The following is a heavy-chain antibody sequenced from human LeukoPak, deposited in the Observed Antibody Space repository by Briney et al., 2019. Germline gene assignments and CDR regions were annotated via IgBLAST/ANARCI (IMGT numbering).Heavy chain of an antibody. V-gene: IGHV3-11*05. J-gene: IGHJ4*02. CDR3: VRETTEGAKDY. Sequence: PGGSLRLSCATSGFTFRDHYMGWVRQAPGQGLAWVSYISSSSHYTNYVVSVRGRFIISRDNVKDSLYLQMNSLRVDDTAIYYCVRETTEGAKDYWGQGTQVTVSS. CDR2: ISSSSHYT. D-gene: IGHD1-14*01. CDR1: GFTFRDHY.